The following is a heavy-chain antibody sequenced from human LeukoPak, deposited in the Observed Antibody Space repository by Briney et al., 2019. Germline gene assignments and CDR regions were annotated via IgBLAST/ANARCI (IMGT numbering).Heavy chain of an antibody. CDR1: GGSISSSNW. Sequence: SETLSLTCAVSGGSISSSNWWSWVRQPPGKGLEWIGEIYHSGSTNYNPSLKSRVTISVDKSKNQFSLKLSSVTAADTAVYYCARLSSGVVRGEDIWGQGTMVTVSS. V-gene: IGHV4-4*02. CDR2: IYHSGST. CDR3: ARLSSGVVRGEDI. J-gene: IGHJ3*02. D-gene: IGHD3-10*01.